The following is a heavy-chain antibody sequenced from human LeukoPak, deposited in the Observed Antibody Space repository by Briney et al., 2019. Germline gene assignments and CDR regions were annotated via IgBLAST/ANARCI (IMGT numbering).Heavy chain of an antibody. J-gene: IGHJ4*02. CDR3: ARDRDYGGNSEFDS. V-gene: IGHV4-59*01. D-gene: IGHD4-23*01. CDR1: SGSITDYY. Sequence: KPSETLSLTCTVSSGSITDYYWHWIRQSPGKGLEWVGYIYYTGSTNYNPSLKSRVTISIDTSKNQFSLKVTSVTAADTAIYYCARDRDYGGNSEFDSWGQGTLVTVSS. CDR2: IYYTGST.